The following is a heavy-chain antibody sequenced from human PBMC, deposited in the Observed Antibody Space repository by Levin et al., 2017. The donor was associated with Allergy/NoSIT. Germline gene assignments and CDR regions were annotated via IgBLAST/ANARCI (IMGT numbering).Heavy chain of an antibody. D-gene: IGHD4-17*01. CDR1: GGTFSSYA. V-gene: IGHV1-69*04. Sequence: KISCKASGGTFSSYAISWVRQAPGQGLEWMGRIIPILGIANYAQKFQGRVTITADKSTSTAYMELSSLRSEDTAVYYCARDGPSTVTTDYWGQGTLVTVSS. CDR3: ARDGPSTVTTDY. CDR2: IIPILGIA. J-gene: IGHJ4*02.